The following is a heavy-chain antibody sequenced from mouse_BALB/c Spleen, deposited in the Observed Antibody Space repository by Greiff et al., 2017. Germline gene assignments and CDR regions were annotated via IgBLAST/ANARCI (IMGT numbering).Heavy chain of an antibody. D-gene: IGHD1-1*01. Sequence: EVQLVESGPGLVKPSQSLSLTCSVTGYSITSGYYWNWIRQFPGNKLEWMGYISYDGSNNYNPSLKNRISITRDTSKNQFFLKLNSVTTEDTATYYCARDYYNDYYAMDYWGQGTSVTVSS. V-gene: IGHV3-6*02. J-gene: IGHJ4*01. CDR3: ARDYYNDYYAMDY. CDR2: ISYDGSN. CDR1: GYSITSGYY.